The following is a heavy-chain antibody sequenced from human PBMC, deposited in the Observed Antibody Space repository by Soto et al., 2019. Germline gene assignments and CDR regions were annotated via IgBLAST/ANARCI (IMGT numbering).Heavy chain of an antibody. V-gene: IGHV1-2*02. CDR3: PRGRDAASQFYAPHGMDV. J-gene: IGHJ6*02. CDR2: MDPITGGT. Sequence: SVHVSFKASGYSFGAYYTHWVRQAPGRGLAWVGLMDPITGGTDSEERLRDRATLPRDTPINTAYIEPTKQPADDPPRYFCPRGRDAASQFYAPHGMDVWGQGTTVTVPS. CDR1: GYSFGAYY. D-gene: IGHD2-15*01.